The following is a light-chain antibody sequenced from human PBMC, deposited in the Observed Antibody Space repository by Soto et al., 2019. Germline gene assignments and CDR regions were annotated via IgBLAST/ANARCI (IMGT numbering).Light chain of an antibody. V-gene: IGLV1-40*01. CDR1: SSNIGAGYD. CDR2: GTS. J-gene: IGLJ1*01. Sequence: QSVLTQPPSVSGAPGQRVTISCTESSSNIGAGYDVHWYQQLPGTAPKLLIYGTSNRPSGVPDRFSGSKSGTSASLAITGLQAEDEGDYYCQSYDSSLSDLYVFGTGTKVTVL. CDR3: QSYDSSLSDLYV.